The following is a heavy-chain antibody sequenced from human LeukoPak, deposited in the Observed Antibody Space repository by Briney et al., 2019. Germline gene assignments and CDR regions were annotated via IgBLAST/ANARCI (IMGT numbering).Heavy chain of an antibody. D-gene: IGHD5-24*01. J-gene: IGHJ4*02. CDR3: AKEWEMSTSTPDY. CDR2: IWYDGSNK. CDR1: GFTFTRYG. V-gene: IGHV3-33*06. Sequence: PGGSLRLSCAASGFTFTRYGMHWVRQAPGKGLEWVALIWYDGSNKNYADSVKGRFTISRDNSRNTLYLQMNSLRAEDTAVYYCAKEWEMSTSTPDYWGQGTLVTVSS.